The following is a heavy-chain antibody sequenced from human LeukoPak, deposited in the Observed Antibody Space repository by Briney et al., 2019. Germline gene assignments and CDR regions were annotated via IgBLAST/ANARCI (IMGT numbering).Heavy chain of an antibody. J-gene: IGHJ4*02. D-gene: IGHD3-22*01. CDR1: GRSISSGSYY. CDR2: IYTSGRT. Sequence: SHTLSPTCTVSGRSISSGSYYWRWIRQPAGKGLDLIGRIYTSGRTNYNPSLKSRVTISVDTSKNQFSLKLSSVTAADTAVYYCARGNRNYYDSSGYQLEPHFDYWGQGTLVTVSS. V-gene: IGHV4-61*02. CDR3: ARGNRNYYDSSGYQLEPHFDY.